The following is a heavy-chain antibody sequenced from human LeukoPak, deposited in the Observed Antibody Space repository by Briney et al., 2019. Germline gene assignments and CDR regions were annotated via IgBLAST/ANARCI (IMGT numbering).Heavy chain of an antibody. J-gene: IGHJ4*02. Sequence: GGSLRLSCAASGFTFSSYSMNWVRQAPGKGLEWVSYISSSSSTIYYADSVKGRFTISRDNAKNSLYLQMNSLRAEDTAVYYCARCDSSGYYLGPFDYWGQGTLVTVSS. CDR2: ISSSSSTI. CDR1: GFTFSSYS. V-gene: IGHV3-48*04. D-gene: IGHD3-22*01. CDR3: ARCDSSGYYLGPFDY.